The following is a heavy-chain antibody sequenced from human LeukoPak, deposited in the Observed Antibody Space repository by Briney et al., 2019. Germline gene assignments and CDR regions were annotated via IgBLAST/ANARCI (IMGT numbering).Heavy chain of an antibody. D-gene: IGHD6-13*01. J-gene: IGHJ4*02. Sequence: GGSLRLSCAASGFTFSSYSMNWVRRAPGKVLEWVSFISSSRSYIYYADSVKGRFTISRDNAKNSLYLQMNSLRAEDTAVYYCARFIAAPYYFDYWGRGTLVTVSS. CDR1: GFTFSSYS. CDR2: ISSSRSYI. V-gene: IGHV3-21*01. CDR3: ARFIAAPYYFDY.